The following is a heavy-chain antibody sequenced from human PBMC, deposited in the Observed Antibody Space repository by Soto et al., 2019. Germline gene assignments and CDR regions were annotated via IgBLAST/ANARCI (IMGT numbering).Heavy chain of an antibody. J-gene: IGHJ5*02. D-gene: IGHD3-3*01. CDR3: ARAYYDFWCGYFNWFDP. Sequence: QVQLQESGPGLVKPSETLSLTCTVSGGSISSYYWSWIRQPPGKGLEWIGYIYYNGSTNYNPSLKSRVTISVDTSKNQFSLKLSSVTAADTAVYYCARAYYDFWCGYFNWFDPWGQGTLVTVSS. V-gene: IGHV4-59*01. CDR2: IYYNGST. CDR1: GGSISSYY.